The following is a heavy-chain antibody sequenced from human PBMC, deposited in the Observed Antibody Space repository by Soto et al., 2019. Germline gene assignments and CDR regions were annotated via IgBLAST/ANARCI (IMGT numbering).Heavy chain of an antibody. D-gene: IGHD3-10*01. Sequence: GASVKVSCKASGYSFTRYAIHWVRQASGQRLEWMGWINVANGNTDYSGKFQGRVTITRDTSASTVNMELRSLRSEDTAVYYCARRDYGSGRYYHDYWGQGTLVTVSS. CDR2: INVANGNT. CDR3: ARRDYGSGRYYHDY. CDR1: GYSFTRYA. V-gene: IGHV1-3*01. J-gene: IGHJ4*02.